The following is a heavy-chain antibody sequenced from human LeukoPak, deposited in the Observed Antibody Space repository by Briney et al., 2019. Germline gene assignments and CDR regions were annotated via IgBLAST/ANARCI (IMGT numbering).Heavy chain of an antibody. Sequence: GGSLRLSCAASGFTFSGSAIHWVRQASGKGLEWVGRIRSRANNYATAYGASVKGRFTISRDDSKNMAYLQMNSLKTEDTAVYYCTRLHLAGYDYWSQGTLVTVSS. D-gene: IGHD3-9*01. V-gene: IGHV3-73*01. CDR3: TRLHLAGYDY. J-gene: IGHJ4*02. CDR1: GFTFSGSA. CDR2: IRSRANNYAT.